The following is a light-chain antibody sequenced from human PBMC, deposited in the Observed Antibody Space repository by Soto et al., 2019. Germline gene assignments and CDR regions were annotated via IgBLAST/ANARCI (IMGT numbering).Light chain of an antibody. Sequence: QSARTQPASVSGSPGQSITISCTGTSSDVGGYNYVSWYQQHPGKAPKLMIYDVSNRPSGVSNRFSGSKSGNTASLTISGLQAEDEADYYGSSYTSSSTLLYVFGTGTKLTVL. V-gene: IGLV2-14*01. CDR2: DVS. CDR1: SSDVGGYNY. J-gene: IGLJ1*01. CDR3: SSYTSSSTLLYV.